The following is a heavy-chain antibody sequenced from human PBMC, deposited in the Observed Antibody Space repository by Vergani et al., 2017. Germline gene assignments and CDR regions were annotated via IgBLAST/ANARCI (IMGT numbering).Heavy chain of an antibody. D-gene: IGHD3-10*01. CDR1: GGSISSYY. CDR2: IYYSGST. J-gene: IGHJ6*02. CDR3: ARFPNYYGSGMDV. V-gene: IGHV4-59*01. Sequence: QVQLQESGPGLVKPSENLSLTCTVSGGSISSYYWSWIRQPPGKGLEWIGYIYYSGSTNYNPSLKSRVTISVDTSKNQFSLKLSSVTAADTAVYYCARFPNYYGSGMDVWGQGTTVTVSS.